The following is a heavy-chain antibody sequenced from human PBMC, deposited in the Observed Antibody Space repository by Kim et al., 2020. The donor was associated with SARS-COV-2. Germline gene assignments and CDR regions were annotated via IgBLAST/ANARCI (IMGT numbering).Heavy chain of an antibody. CDR3: VTAYFKRPTGA. CDR2: ISLYAGAT. CDR1: ENPNNMYD. V-gene: IGHV1-18*01. J-gene: IGHJ5*02. Sequence: ASVKVSCKASENPNNMYDITWVRQAPGQGLEWLGWISLYAGATGYAQGLQGRITMTPETSTNTAYMELRSLTSDDTAVYYCVTAYFKRPTGAWGQGTLVTVSS. D-gene: IGHD7-27*01.